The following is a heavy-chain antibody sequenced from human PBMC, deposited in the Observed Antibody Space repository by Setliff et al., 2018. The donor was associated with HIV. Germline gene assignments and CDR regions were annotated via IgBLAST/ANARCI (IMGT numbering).Heavy chain of an antibody. CDR2: VNPGDSST. Sequence: PGESLKISCGTSGYNFATYYIAWVRQMPGKGPEWMGSVNPGDSSTKYNPSLQGQVTMSADKLINTAYLQWSSLKASDTAMYYCATRLLGYSGYGYWGQGTLVTVSS. D-gene: IGHD5-12*01. J-gene: IGHJ4*02. V-gene: IGHV5-51*01. CDR1: GYNFATYY. CDR3: ATRLLGYSGYGY.